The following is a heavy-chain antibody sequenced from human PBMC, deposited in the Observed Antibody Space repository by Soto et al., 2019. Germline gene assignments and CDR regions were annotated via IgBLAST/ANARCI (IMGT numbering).Heavy chain of an antibody. CDR3: ARGSYQPLLPYPNWFDP. CDR2: INHSGST. D-gene: IGHD2-2*01. Sequence: SETLSLTCAVYGGSFSGYYWSWIRQPPGKGLEWIGEINHSGSTNYNPSLKSRVTISVDTFKNQFSLKLSSVTAADTAVYYCARGSYQPLLPYPNWFDPWGQGTLVTVSS. V-gene: IGHV4-34*01. J-gene: IGHJ5*02. CDR1: GGSFSGYY.